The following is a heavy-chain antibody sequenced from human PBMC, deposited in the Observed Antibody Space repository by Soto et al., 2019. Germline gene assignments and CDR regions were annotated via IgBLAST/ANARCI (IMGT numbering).Heavy chain of an antibody. CDR3: ARDHYDFWSGRFIPPYGMDV. J-gene: IGHJ6*02. CDR1: GYTFTSYG. Sequence: ASVKVSCKASGYTFTSYGISWVRQAPGQGLEWMGWISAYNGNTNYAQKLQGRVTMTTDTSTSTAYMELRSLRSDDTAVYYCARDHYDFWSGRFIPPYGMDVWGQGTTVTVSS. D-gene: IGHD3-3*01. CDR2: ISAYNGNT. V-gene: IGHV1-18*01.